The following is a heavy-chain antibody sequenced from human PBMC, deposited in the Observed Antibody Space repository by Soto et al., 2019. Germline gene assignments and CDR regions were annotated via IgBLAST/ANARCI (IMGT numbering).Heavy chain of an antibody. CDR3: ARSVVPAAMGFLGYYFDS. CDR2: IIPIFGTA. Sequence: QVQLVQSGAEVKKPGSSVKVSCKASGGTFSSYAISWVRQAPGQGLEWMGGIIPIFGTANYAQKFQGRVTITADESTSTAYMELSSLRSEDTAVYYCARSVVPAAMGFLGYYFDSWGQGTLVTVSS. J-gene: IGHJ4*02. CDR1: GGTFSSYA. V-gene: IGHV1-69*01. D-gene: IGHD2-2*01.